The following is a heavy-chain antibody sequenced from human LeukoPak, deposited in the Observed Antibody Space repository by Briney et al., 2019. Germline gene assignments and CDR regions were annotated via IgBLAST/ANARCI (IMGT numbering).Heavy chain of an antibody. Sequence: PGGSLRLSCAASGFTFSSYSMNWVRQAPGKGLEWVSSISSSSSYIYYADSVKGRFTISRDNAKNSLYLQMNSLRAEDTAVYYCARDYCSGGSCYSDYYYGMDVWGQGTTVTVSS. CDR3: ARDYCSGGSCYSDYYYGMDV. J-gene: IGHJ6*02. CDR1: GFTFSSYS. V-gene: IGHV3-21*01. CDR2: ISSSSSYI. D-gene: IGHD2-15*01.